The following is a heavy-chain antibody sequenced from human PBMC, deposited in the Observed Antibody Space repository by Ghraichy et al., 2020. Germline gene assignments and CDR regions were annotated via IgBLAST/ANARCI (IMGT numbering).Heavy chain of an antibody. V-gene: IGHV4-4*07. CDR2: ISGSGSA. D-gene: IGHD3-10*01. CDR3: VRDMFGSGTTN. CDR1: GESFETNY. J-gene: IGHJ4*02. Sequence: SQTLSLTCTVSGESFETNYWSWIRQSAEKTLEWIGRISGSGSAKYNPSFKTRVTMSVDPSKNQFFLNVNSVTAADTAIYYCVRDMFGSGTTNWGQGILVSVSS.